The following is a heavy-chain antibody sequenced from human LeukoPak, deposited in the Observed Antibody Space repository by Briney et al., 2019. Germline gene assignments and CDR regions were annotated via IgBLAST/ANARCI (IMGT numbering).Heavy chain of an antibody. V-gene: IGHV3-7*04. Sequence: GGSLRLSCAASGFTFSSYEMSWVRQAPGKGLEWVANIKQDGSEKYYVDSVKGRFTISRDNSRNTLYLQMNSLSAEDTAVYYCAKEVRESAWFYFDYWGQGTLATVSS. D-gene: IGHD3-10*01. CDR1: GFTFSSYE. CDR3: AKEVRESAWFYFDY. CDR2: IKQDGSEK. J-gene: IGHJ4*02.